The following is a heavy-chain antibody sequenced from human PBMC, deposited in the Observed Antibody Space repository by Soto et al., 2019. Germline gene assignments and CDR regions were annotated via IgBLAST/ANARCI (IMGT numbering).Heavy chain of an antibody. D-gene: IGHD1-26*01. J-gene: IGHJ6*02. CDR2: IYYSGST. Sequence: PSETLSLTCTVSGGSISSYYWSWIRQPPGKGLEWIGYIYYSGSTNYNPSLKSRVTISVDTSKNQFSLKLSSVTAADTAVYYCATEAGGSPDGRSYYYGMDVWGQGTTVTVFS. V-gene: IGHV4-59*01. CDR3: ATEAGGSPDGRSYYYGMDV. CDR1: GGSISSYY.